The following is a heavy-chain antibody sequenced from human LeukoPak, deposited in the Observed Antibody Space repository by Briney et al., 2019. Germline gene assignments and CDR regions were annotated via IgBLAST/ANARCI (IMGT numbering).Heavy chain of an antibody. D-gene: IGHD6-13*01. CDR3: ARDQYSSSWYAFDI. J-gene: IGHJ3*02. CDR1: GYTFTGYY. CDR2: INPNSGGT. Sequence: ASVKVSCKASGYTFTGYYMHWVRQAPGQGLEWMGWINPNSGGTNYAQKFQGWVTMTRDTSISTAYMELSRLRSDDTAVYYCARDQYSSSWYAFDIWGQGTMVTVSS. V-gene: IGHV1-2*04.